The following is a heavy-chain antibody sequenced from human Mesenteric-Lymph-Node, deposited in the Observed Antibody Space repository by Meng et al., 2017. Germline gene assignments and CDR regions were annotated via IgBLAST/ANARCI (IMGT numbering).Heavy chain of an antibody. CDR3: ARIQDNDYDDY. CDR1: GFTFSNYN. D-gene: IGHD2-8*01. J-gene: IGHJ4*02. CDR2: ISSRGDYI. V-gene: IGHV3-21*01. Sequence: GGGLVKPGGSLRRSCAASGFTFSNYNVTWVRQAPGKGLEWVSYISSRGDYIYYADSVKGRFTISRDNAQNSLYLQMNSLRAEDTAVYYCARIQDNDYDDYWGQRTLVTAPQ.